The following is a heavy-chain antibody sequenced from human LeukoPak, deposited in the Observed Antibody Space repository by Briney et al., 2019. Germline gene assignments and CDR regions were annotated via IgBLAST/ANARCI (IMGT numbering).Heavy chain of an antibody. CDR3: AKDPVH. J-gene: IGHJ4*02. V-gene: IGHV3-30*02. CDR1: GFTFSTYG. CDR2: IRYDARNE. Sequence: QPGESLRLSCAASGFTFSTYGMHWVSQAPGKGLEWVTFIRYDARNEYYADSLKGRFIISRDNSKNTLYLQMNSLRTEDTAIYYCAKDPVHWGQGTLVTVSS.